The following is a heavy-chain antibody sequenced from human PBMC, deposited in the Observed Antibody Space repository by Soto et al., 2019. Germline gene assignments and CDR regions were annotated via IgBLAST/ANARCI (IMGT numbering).Heavy chain of an antibody. CDR3: ARDFAEQWLGHNYYYYYGMDV. V-gene: IGHV3-33*01. Sequence: GGSLRLSCAASGFTFSSYGMHWVRQAPGKGLEWVAVIWYDGSNKYYADSVKGRFTISRDNSKNTLYLQMNSLRAEDTAVYYCARDFAEQWLGHNYYYYYGMDVWGQGTTVTVSS. D-gene: IGHD6-19*01. CDR2: IWYDGSNK. CDR1: GFTFSSYG. J-gene: IGHJ6*02.